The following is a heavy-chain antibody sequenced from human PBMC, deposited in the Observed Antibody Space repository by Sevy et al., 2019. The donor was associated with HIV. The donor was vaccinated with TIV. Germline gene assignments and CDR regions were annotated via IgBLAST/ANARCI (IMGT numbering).Heavy chain of an antibody. Sequence: GGSLRLSCAASGLTFSDFSMSWVRQSPGKGLEWVSSITTTSSYVYYADSVKGRFTTSRDKAKTSLYLQWNSLTVDDTAVYYCATGNLLGLVPFQHWGQGTLVTVSS. CDR3: ATGNLLGLVPFQH. CDR2: ITTTSSYV. V-gene: IGHV3-21*06. J-gene: IGHJ1*01. CDR1: GLTFSDFS. D-gene: IGHD6-19*01.